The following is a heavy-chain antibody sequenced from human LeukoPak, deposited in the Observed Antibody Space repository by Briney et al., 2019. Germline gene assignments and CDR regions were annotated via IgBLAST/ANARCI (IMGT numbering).Heavy chain of an antibody. J-gene: IGHJ3*02. V-gene: IGHV4-59*12. D-gene: IGHD6-13*01. Sequence: KPSETLSLTCTVSGGSISGYYWSWIRQPPGKGLEWIGYIYYSGNTNYNPSLKSRVTISVDTSKNQFSLKLSSVTAADTAVYYCARGGYSSSYNNAFDIWGQGTMVTVSS. CDR2: IYYSGNT. CDR1: GGSISGYY. CDR3: ARGGYSSSYNNAFDI.